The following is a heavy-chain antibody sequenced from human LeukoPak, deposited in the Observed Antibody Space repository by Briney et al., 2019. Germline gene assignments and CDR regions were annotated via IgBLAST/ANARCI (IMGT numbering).Heavy chain of an antibody. CDR2: ISYDGSNK. CDR1: GFTFNNYG. J-gene: IGHJ4*02. V-gene: IGHV3-30*03. CDR3: ARDSDSGWYRHDLYIDY. D-gene: IGHD6-19*01. Sequence: GGSLRLSCAASGFTFNNYGMHWVRQAPGKGLEWVALISYDGSNKYYADSVKGRFTISRDNSKNTLYLQMNSLRAEDTAVYYCARDSDSGWYRHDLYIDYWGQGTLVTVSS.